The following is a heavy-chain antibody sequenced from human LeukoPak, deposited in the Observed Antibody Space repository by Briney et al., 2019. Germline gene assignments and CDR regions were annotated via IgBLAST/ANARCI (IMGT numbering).Heavy chain of an antibody. CDR2: IFYSGST. J-gene: IGHJ4*02. CDR1: GGSISTSSYY. D-gene: IGHD6-19*01. Sequence: SETLSLTCTVSGGSISTSSYYWGWGRQPPGEGLEWIGTIFYSGSTYYSPSLKSRVTSSIVTSKNQFSLRLSSVTAADTAMYYCARSHSSGWTDWGQGPLVTVSS. V-gene: IGHV4-39*07. CDR3: ARSHSSGWTD.